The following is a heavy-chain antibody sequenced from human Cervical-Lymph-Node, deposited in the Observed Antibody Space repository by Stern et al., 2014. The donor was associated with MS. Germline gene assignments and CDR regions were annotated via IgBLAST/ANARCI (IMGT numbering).Heavy chain of an antibody. CDR1: GFTFSSYT. D-gene: IGHD4/OR15-4a*01. CDR3: AREAAANLNFDY. J-gene: IGHJ4*02. CDR2: IVYDGINE. V-gene: IGHV3-30*03. Sequence: MKLVESGGGVVQPWRSLRLSCAASGFTFSSYTMHWVRQAPGKGLVWVAVIVYDGINEYYADSVRGRFTISRDNSKNTLSLQMSSLRPEDTAVYYCAREAAANLNFDYWGQGALVTVSS.